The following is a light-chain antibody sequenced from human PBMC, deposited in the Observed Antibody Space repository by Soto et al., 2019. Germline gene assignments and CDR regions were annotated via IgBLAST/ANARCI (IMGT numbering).Light chain of an antibody. Sequence: EIVMRQRPATLSVPQGERATLSCRASQSVSSNLAWYQQKPGQAPRLLIYGASTRATGIPARFSGSGSGTEFTLTISSLQSEDFAVYCCQQYNIWPPLTFGGGTKVDI. CDR3: QQYNIWPPLT. J-gene: IGKJ4*01. CDR1: QSVSSN. CDR2: GAS. V-gene: IGKV3-15*01.